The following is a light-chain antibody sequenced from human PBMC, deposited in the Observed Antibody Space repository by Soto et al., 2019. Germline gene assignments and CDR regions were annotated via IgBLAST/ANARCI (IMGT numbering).Light chain of an antibody. V-gene: IGKV3-20*01. J-gene: IGKJ1*01. CDR2: GAS. CDR1: QTVSDSY. Sequence: EIVLTQSPCTLSLSPGERATLSFRASQTVSDSYLAWYQQKPGQAPRLLIYGASGRATGIPDRFSGSGSRTDFTLIITRLEPEDFAFYYCQQYGSSPWTFGQGAKVDI. CDR3: QQYGSSPWT.